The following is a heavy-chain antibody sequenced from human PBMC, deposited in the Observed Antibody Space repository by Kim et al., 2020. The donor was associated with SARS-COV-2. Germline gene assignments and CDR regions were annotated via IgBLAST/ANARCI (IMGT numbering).Heavy chain of an antibody. Sequence: GGSLRLSCAGSGFTFSSSWMKWVRQAPGKGLEYVATIKEDGTETYYVDSVRGRFTISRDNAKNSLYLQMNSLRADDTAVYYCARQTRASSSCRWGQGTLVTVSS. CDR2: IKEDGTET. D-gene: IGHD6-6*01. CDR3: ARQTRASSSCR. CDR1: GFTFSSSW. J-gene: IGHJ4*02. V-gene: IGHV3-7*01.